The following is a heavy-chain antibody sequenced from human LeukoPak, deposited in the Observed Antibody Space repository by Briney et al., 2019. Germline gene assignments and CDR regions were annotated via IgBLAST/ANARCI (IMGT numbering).Heavy chain of an antibody. CDR3: ARVGSYSRLSDY. V-gene: IGHV4-38-2*02. J-gene: IGHJ4*02. CDR2: IYHSGST. CDR1: GYSISSGYY. D-gene: IGHD1-26*01. Sequence: PSGTLSLTCTVSGYSISSGYYWGWIRQPPGKGLEWIGSIYHSGSTYYNPSLKSRVTISVDTSKNQFSLKLSSVTAADTAVYYCARVGSYSRLSDYWGQGTLVTVSS.